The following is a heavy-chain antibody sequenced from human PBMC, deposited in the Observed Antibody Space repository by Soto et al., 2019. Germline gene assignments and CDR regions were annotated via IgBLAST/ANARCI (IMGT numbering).Heavy chain of an antibody. CDR3: ARDKDYCSSTSCYSNWFDP. Sequence: SQTLSLTCAISGDSVSSNSAAWNWIRQSPSRGLEWLGRTYYRSKWYNDYAVSVKSRITINPDTPKNQFSLQLNSVTPEDTAVYYCARDKDYCSSTSCYSNWFDPWGQGTLVTVSS. CDR2: TYYRSKWYN. D-gene: IGHD2-2*01. V-gene: IGHV6-1*01. J-gene: IGHJ5*02. CDR1: GDSVSSNSAA.